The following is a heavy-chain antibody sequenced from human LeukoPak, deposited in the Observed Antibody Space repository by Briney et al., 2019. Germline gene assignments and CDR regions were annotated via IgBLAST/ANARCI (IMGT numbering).Heavy chain of an antibody. Sequence: IINPSGGSTSYAQKFQGRVTMTRDTSTSTVYMELSSLRSEDTAVYYCAGDYYDSSGLSSWGQGTLVTVSS. J-gene: IGHJ4*02. D-gene: IGHD3-22*01. CDR3: AGDYYDSSGLSS. CDR2: INPSGGST. V-gene: IGHV1-46*01.